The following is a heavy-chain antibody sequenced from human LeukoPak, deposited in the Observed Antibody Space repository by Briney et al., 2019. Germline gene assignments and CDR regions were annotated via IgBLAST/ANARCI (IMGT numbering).Heavy chain of an antibody. CDR1: GGSISSYY. Sequence: SETLSLTCTVSGGSISSYYWSWIRQPPGKGLEWIGYIYYSGSTNYNPSLKSRVTISVDTSKNQLSLKLSSVTAADTAVYYCARDPFEAPGAFDIWGQGTMVTVSS. V-gene: IGHV4-59*01. CDR2: IYYSGST. J-gene: IGHJ3*02. CDR3: ARDPFEAPGAFDI.